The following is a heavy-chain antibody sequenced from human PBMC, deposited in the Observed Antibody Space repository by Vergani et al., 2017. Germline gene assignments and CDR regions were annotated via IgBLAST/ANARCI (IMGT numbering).Heavy chain of an antibody. D-gene: IGHD3-22*01. Sequence: QLQLQESGPGLVKPSETLSLTCTVSGGSISSSSYYWGWIRQPPGKGLEWIGSIYYSGSTYYNPSLKSRVTISVDKSKNQFSLKLSSVTAADTAVYYCARATYYYDSSGYGYWGQGTLVTVSS. CDR1: GGSISSSSYY. J-gene: IGHJ4*02. V-gene: IGHV4-39*07. CDR2: IYYSGST. CDR3: ARATYYYDSSGYGY.